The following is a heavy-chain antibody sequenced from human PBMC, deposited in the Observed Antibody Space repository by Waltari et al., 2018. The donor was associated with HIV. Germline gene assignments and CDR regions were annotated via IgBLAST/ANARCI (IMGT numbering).Heavy chain of an antibody. Sequence: QVQLQQWGAGLLKPSETLSLTCAVYGGSLSGYYWSWIRQPPGKGLEWIGEINHSGRTNYNPSLRSRVTISVDTSKNKFSLKRSSVTAADTAVYYCARGQDYDFWSGYYYDYWGQGTLVTVSS. CDR3: ARGQDYDFWSGYYYDY. D-gene: IGHD3-3*01. CDR2: INHSGRT. CDR1: GGSLSGYY. J-gene: IGHJ4*02. V-gene: IGHV4-34*01.